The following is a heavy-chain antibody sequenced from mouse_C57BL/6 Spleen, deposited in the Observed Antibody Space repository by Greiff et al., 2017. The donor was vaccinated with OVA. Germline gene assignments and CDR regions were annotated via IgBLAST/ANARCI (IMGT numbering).Heavy chain of an antibody. V-gene: IGHV1-55*01. Sequence: QVQLQQPGAELVKPGASVKMSCKASGYTFTSYWITWVKQRPGQGLEWIGDIYPGSGSTNYNEKFKSKATLTVDTSSSTAYMHPSSLTAEDSAVYYDARGGGSYWGQGTTLTVSS. CDR1: GYTFTSYW. CDR3: ARGGGSY. J-gene: IGHJ2*01. CDR2: IYPGSGST.